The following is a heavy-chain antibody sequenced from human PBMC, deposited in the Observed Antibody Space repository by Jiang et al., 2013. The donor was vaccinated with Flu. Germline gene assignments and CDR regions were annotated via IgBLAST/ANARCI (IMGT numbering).Heavy chain of an antibody. J-gene: IGHJ4*02. CDR2: ISWDGGST. D-gene: IGHD5-18*01. V-gene: IGHV3-43*01. CDR3: AKDARGYSYGPADY. CDR1: GFTFDDYT. Sequence: VQLVESGGVVVQPGGSLRLSCAASGFTFDDYTMHWVRQAPGKGLEWVSLISWDGGSTYYADSVKGRFTISRDNSKNSLYLQMNSLRTEDTALYYCAKDARGYSYGPADYWGQGTLVTVSS.